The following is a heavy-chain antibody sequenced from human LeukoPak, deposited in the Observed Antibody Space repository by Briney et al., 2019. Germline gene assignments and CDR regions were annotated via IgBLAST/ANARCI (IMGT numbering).Heavy chain of an antibody. CDR2: ISSSSSYI. J-gene: IGHJ4*02. CDR1: GFTFSSYS. V-gene: IGHV3-21*01. Sequence: GGSLRLSCAASGFTFSSYSMNWVRQAPGKGLEWVSSISSSSSYIYYADSVKGRFTISRDNAKNSLYLQMNSLRAEDTAVYYCARDRNYDSSGYYPSFDYWGQGTLVTVSS. D-gene: IGHD3-22*01. CDR3: ARDRNYDSSGYYPSFDY.